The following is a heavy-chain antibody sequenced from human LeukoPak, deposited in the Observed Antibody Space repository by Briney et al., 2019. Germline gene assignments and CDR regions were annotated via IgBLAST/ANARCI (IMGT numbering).Heavy chain of an antibody. D-gene: IGHD2-15*01. CDR1: GYTFTGYY. CDR3: ARLGRSTLPWVNYNYMDV. V-gene: IGHV1-2*02. Sequence: GASVKVSCKASGYTFTGYYMHWVRQAPGQGLEWMGWINPNSGGTNYAQKFQGRVTMTRDTSISTAYMELSRLRSDDTAVYYCARLGRSTLPWVNYNYMDVWGKGTTVTVSS. J-gene: IGHJ6*03. CDR2: INPNSGGT.